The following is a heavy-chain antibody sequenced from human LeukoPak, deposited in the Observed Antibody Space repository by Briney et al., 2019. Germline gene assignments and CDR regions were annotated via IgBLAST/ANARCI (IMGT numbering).Heavy chain of an antibody. J-gene: IGHJ6*02. CDR3: AKAGTLDYYDSSGYYLNFYGMDV. V-gene: IGHV3-23*01. D-gene: IGHD3-22*01. CDR2: LSGSGDST. CDR1: GFTFSNYA. Sequence: GGSLRLSCAASGFTFSNYAMTWVRQAPGKGLEWVSALSGSGDSTYYADSVKGRFTISRDNSKNTLYLQMNGLRVEDTAVYYCAKAGTLDYYDSSGYYLNFYGMDVWGLGTTVTVSS.